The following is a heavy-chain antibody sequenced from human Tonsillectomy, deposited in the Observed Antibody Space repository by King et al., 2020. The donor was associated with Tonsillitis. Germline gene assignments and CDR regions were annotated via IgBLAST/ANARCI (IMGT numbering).Heavy chain of an antibody. D-gene: IGHD3-10*01. J-gene: IGHJ4*02. CDR2: IYSGVSST. V-gene: IGHV3-23*03. Sequence: EVQLVESGGGLVQPGGSLRLSCAASGFTFSAYAMSWVRQAPGKGLEWVSVIYSGVSSTYFIDSVKGRFTISRDNSKNTLYLQMNSLRAEDTDVYYCAKVSPIEASGSYYNRYFDYWGQGTLVTVSS. CDR1: GFTFSAYA. CDR3: AKVSPIEASGSYYNRYFDY.